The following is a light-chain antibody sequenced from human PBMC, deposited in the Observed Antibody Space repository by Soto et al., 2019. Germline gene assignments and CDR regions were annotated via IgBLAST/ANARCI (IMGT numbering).Light chain of an antibody. CDR3: QQYGSSVF. J-gene: IGKJ4*01. V-gene: IGKV3-20*01. Sequence: EIVLTQSPGTLSLSPGERATLSCRASQSVSSSYLAWYQQKPGQAPRLLIYGASSRATGIPDMFSGSGSGTDFTLTISRLEPEDFAVYYCQQYGSSVFFGGGTKVEIK. CDR1: QSVSSSY. CDR2: GAS.